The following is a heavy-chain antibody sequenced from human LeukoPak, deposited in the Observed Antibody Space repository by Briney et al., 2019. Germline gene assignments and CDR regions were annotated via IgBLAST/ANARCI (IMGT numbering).Heavy chain of an antibody. J-gene: IGHJ3*02. CDR1: CDSMSSYY. V-gene: IGHV4-59*12. CDR3: ARGPGGGSYSDAFDI. Sequence: SETLSLTCTVACDSMSSYYWSWIRQPPGKGLEWIAYIFYSGSTSYNTSLKSRVAISMNTSRNQLSLKLSSVTAADTAVYYCARGPGGGSYSDAFDIWGQGTMVTVSS. D-gene: IGHD1-26*01. CDR2: IFYSGST.